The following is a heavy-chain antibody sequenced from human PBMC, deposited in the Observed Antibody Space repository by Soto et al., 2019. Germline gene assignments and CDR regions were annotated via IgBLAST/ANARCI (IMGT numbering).Heavy chain of an antibody. CDR3: ARALILTGYYIHDAFDI. J-gene: IGHJ3*02. CDR2: IYYSGST. V-gene: IGHV4-59*01. D-gene: IGHD3-9*01. Sequence: TSETLSLPCTVSGGSLSSYYWSWVRQPPGKGLEWIGYIYYSGSTNYNPSLKSRVTISVDTSKNQFSLKLSSVTAADTAVYYCARALILTGYYIHDAFDIWGQGTMVTVSS. CDR1: GGSLSSYY.